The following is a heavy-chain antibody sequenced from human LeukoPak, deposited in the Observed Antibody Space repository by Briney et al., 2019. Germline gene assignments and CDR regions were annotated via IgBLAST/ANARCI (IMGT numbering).Heavy chain of an antibody. CDR2: IYHSGST. V-gene: IGHV4-38-2*02. J-gene: IGHJ6*03. D-gene: IGHD2-2*01. Sequence: PSETLSLTCTVSGYSISSGYYWGWIRQPPGKGLEWIGSIYHSGSTYYNPSLKSRVTISVDTSKNQFSLKLSSVTAADTAVYYYSYCSSTSCLYYYYMDVWGKGTTVTVSS. CDR3: SYCSSTSCLYYYYMDV. CDR1: GYSISSGYY.